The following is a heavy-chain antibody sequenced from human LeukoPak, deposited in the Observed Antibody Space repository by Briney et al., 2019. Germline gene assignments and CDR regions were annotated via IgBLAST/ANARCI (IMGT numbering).Heavy chain of an antibody. Sequence: GASVKVSCKASGYTFTSYGISWVRQAPGQGLEWMGWISAYNGNTNYAQKLQGRVTMTTDTSTSTAYMELRSLRSDDTAVYYCARGRILHSVYGSGSMGGDYWGQGTLVTVSS. CDR1: GYTFTSYG. V-gene: IGHV1-18*01. J-gene: IGHJ4*02. CDR2: ISAYNGNT. D-gene: IGHD3-10*01. CDR3: ARGRILHSVYGSGSMGGDY.